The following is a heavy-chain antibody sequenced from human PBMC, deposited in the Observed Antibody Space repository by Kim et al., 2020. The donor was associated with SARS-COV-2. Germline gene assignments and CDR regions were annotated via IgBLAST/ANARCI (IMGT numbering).Heavy chain of an antibody. D-gene: IGHD3-10*01. CDR1: GGSISSSSYY. V-gene: IGHV4-39*01. Sequence: SETLSLTCTVSGGSISSSSYYWGWIRQPPGKGLEWIGSIYYSGSTYYNPSLKSRVTISVDTSKNQFSLKLSSVTAADTAVYYCARHERGFRLVYYYGRFDYWGQGTRVPVSS. CDR3: ARHERGFRLVYYYGRFDY. CDR2: IYYSGST. J-gene: IGHJ4*02.